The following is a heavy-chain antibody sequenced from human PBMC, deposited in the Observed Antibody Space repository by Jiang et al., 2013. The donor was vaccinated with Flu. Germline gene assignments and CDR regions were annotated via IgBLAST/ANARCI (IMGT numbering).Heavy chain of an antibody. Sequence: VQLVESGGVTTQPGKSLRLSCVASGLTFDDYAMHWVRQAPGKGLEWVSGISWNTEATGYADSVKGRFTISRDNAKNSLFLQMNSLRVEDTAFYYCTKDITPYMVGATSGFSHWGQGTLVTVSS. CDR3: TKDITPYMVGATSGFSH. CDR1: GLTFDDYA. J-gene: IGHJ1*01. V-gene: IGHV3-9*01. CDR2: ISWNTEAT. D-gene: IGHD1-26*01.